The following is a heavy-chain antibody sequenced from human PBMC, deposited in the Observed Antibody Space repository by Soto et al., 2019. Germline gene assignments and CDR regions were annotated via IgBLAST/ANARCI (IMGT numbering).Heavy chain of an antibody. CDR1: GFTFSDYG. CDR3: ARDPFCGYGMDV. J-gene: IGHJ6*02. Sequence: GGSLRLSCAASGFTFSDYGMQWVRQAPGKGLEWVAIIWFDGSKKYHAESVKGRFTISRDTSKNTLYLQMNSLRAEDTAVYYCARDPFCGYGMDVWGHGTTVTVS. D-gene: IGHD3-3*02. V-gene: IGHV3-33*01. CDR2: IWFDGSKK.